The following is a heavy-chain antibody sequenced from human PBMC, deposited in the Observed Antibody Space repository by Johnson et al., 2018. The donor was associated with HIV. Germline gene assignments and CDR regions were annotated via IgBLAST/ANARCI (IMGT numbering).Heavy chain of an antibody. D-gene: IGHD1-26*01. J-gene: IGHJ3*01. CDR3: ARGSYDGDAFDV. Sequence: VQLVESGGGVVQPGRSLRLSCAASGFTFSNYAMHWVRQAPGKGLEWVAVIWYNGSKKYYADSVKGRFTISRDTAKNSLYLQMNSLRAGDTALYYCARGSYDGDAFDVWGQGTMVTVSS. CDR1: GFTFSNYA. V-gene: IGHV3-33*01. CDR2: IWYNGSKK.